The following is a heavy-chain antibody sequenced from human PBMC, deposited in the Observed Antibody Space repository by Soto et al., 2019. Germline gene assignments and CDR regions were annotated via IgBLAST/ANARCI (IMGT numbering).Heavy chain of an antibody. CDR1: GGSISSYY. D-gene: IGHD2-15*01. CDR3: ARGSEVVAATPLLYFDY. V-gene: IGHV4-59*01. CDR2: IYYSGST. J-gene: IGHJ4*02. Sequence: PSETLSLTCTVSGGSISSYYWSWIRQPPGKGLEWIGYIYYSGSTNYNPSLKSRVTISVDTSKNQFSLKLSSVTAADTAVYYCARGSEVVAATPLLYFDYWGQGTLVTVSS.